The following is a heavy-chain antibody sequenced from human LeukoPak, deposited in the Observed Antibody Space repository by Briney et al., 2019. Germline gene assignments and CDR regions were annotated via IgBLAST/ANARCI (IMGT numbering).Heavy chain of an antibody. D-gene: IGHD1-1*01. CDR1: GGSISSSSYY. J-gene: IGHJ6*03. Sequence: PSETLSLTCTVSGGSISSSSYYWGWIRQPPGKGLEWIGSIYYSGSTYYNPSLKSRVTISVDTSKNQFSLKLSSVTAADTAVYYCARAVRGTTFRAFYYYYYMDVWGKGTTVTVSS. CDR2: IYYSGST. CDR3: ARAVRGTTFRAFYYYYYMDV. V-gene: IGHV4-39*07.